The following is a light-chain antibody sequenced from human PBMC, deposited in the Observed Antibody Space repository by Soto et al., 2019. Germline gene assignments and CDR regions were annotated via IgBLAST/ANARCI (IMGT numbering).Light chain of an antibody. CDR1: QTISSNY. V-gene: IGKV3-20*01. CDR2: CTS. J-gene: IGKJ1*01. Sequence: EIVLTQSPGTLSVSPGERATLSCRASQTISSNYLAWYQQKPGQAPSLLIYCTSSRATGIPDRFSGSGSGTDFTFTISRLEPEDSAIYYCQQYVSWTFGQGTKVEIK. CDR3: QQYVSWT.